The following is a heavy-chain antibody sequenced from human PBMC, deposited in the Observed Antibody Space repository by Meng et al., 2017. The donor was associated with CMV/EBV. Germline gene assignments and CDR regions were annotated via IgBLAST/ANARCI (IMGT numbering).Heavy chain of an antibody. CDR3: AYERPHIGNYVDY. J-gene: IGHJ4*02. CDR2: IHGGGGT. CDR1: GFSVGSSY. D-gene: IGHD2-21*01. V-gene: IGHV3-66*02. Sequence: CAASGFSVGSSYVSWVRQAPGKGLEWVSLIHGGGGTYHADAVRGRFTISRDNSKNTLSLQMDNLRREDTAVYYCAYERPHIGNYVDYWGQGALVTVSS.